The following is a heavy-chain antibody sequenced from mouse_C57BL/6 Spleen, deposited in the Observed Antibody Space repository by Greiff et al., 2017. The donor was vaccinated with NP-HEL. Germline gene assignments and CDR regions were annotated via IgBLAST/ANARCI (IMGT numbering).Heavy chain of an antibody. CDR1: GYAFSSSW. V-gene: IGHV1-82*01. Sequence: QVQLQQFGPELVKPGASVKISCKASGYAFSSSWMNWVKQRPGKGLEWIGRIYPGDGDTNYNGKFKGKATLTADKSSSTAYMQLSSLTSEDSAVYFCARKGYSNSYFDYWGQGTTLTVSS. CDR2: IYPGDGDT. CDR3: ARKGYSNSYFDY. J-gene: IGHJ2*01. D-gene: IGHD2-5*01.